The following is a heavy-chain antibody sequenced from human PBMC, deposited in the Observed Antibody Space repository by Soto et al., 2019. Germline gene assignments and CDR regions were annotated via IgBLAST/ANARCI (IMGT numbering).Heavy chain of an antibody. CDR1: GFTFNTYG. Sequence: QVQLVESGGGVVQPGRSLRLSCAASGFTFNTYGMHWVRQAPGKGLEWVAVIWFDGSNIYYADSVKGRFTISRDNSKNTLYLQLNSLRAEDMAVYYCARGEYYDASGFRHWGQGTLVTVSS. CDR2: IWFDGSNI. CDR3: ARGEYYDASGFRH. V-gene: IGHV3-33*01. J-gene: IGHJ4*02. D-gene: IGHD3-22*01.